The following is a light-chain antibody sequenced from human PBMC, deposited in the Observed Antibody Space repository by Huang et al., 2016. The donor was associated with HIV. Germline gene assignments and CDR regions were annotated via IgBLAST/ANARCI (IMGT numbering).Light chain of an antibody. CDR2: EAS. V-gene: IGKV3-11*01. J-gene: IGKJ3*01. CDR1: QSISSS. Sequence: EIVLTQSPATLSLSPGVRAILSCRASQSISSSLAWYQHKPGQAPRLLIYEASNRATGIPARCSGSGSGTDFTLTISSLEPEDFAVYYCHQRSNWFTFGPGTRVDIK. CDR3: HQRSNWFT.